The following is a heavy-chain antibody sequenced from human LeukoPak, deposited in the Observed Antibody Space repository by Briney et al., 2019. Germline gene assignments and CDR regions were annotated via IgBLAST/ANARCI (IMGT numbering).Heavy chain of an antibody. CDR1: GGYFSGYY. CDR2: LNHSGST. D-gene: IGHD3-10*01. V-gene: IGHV4-34*01. Sequence: SETLSLTCAVYGGYFSGYYWSWIRQRPGKGLEWIGELNHSGSTNYNPSLKSRVTISVDTSKNQFSLKLSSVTAADTAVYYCARGGTKLWFGESFLSNAFDIWGQGTMVTVSS. CDR3: ARGGTKLWFGESFLSNAFDI. J-gene: IGHJ3*02.